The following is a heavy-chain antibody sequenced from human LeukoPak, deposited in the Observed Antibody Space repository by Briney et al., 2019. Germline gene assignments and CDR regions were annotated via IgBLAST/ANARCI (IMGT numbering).Heavy chain of an antibody. CDR1: GFTFSSYA. V-gene: IGHV3-23*01. D-gene: IGHD3-9*01. Sequence: GGSLRLSCAASGFTFSSYARSWVRQAPGKGLEWVSAISGSGGSTYYADSVKGRFTISRDNSKNTLYLQMNSLRAEDTAVYYCAKDQPYYDILTGLQYYYYGMDVWGQGTTVTVSS. J-gene: IGHJ6*02. CDR3: AKDQPYYDILTGLQYYYYGMDV. CDR2: ISGSGGST.